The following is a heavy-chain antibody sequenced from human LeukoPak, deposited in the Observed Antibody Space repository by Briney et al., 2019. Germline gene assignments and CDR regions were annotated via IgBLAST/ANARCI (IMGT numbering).Heavy chain of an antibody. CDR2: IYSGGSL. J-gene: IGHJ4*02. CDR1: GFTVSSNY. CDR3: AKEGGYDYWYFDY. D-gene: IGHD5-12*01. V-gene: IGHV3-53*05. Sequence: GGSLRLSCAASGFTVSSNYMSWVRQAPGKGLEWVSIIYSGGSLYYADSVKGRFTISRDNSKNTLYLQMNSLRAEDTAVYYCAKEGGYDYWYFDYWGQGTLVTVSS.